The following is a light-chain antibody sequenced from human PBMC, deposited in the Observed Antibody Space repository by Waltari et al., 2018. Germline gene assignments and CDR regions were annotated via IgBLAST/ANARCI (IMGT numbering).Light chain of an antibody. CDR2: DAF. CDR3: QQRSGWPPNYT. V-gene: IGKV3-11*01. Sequence: EIVLTQSPATLSLSPGERATLTCRASQSISDYLVGYQQRPGPAPRLLFYDAFNRAPCVPARFSGSCSGTDFTRTISRLEPEDVAVYYCQQRSGWPPNYTFGQGTKLEIK. CDR1: QSISDY. J-gene: IGKJ2*01.